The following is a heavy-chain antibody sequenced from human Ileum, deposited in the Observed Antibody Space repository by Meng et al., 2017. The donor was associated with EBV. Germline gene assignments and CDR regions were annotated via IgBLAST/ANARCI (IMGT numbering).Heavy chain of an antibody. CDR3: SHDLTAVTPDGDY. Sequence: QVQLVQAVPEGKKPGLSVKAAWKTSGCTFGSFPISWVRQAQGQGPEWMGGIPPIFGTAKYAQKFQGRVTITADESTSTTYMELNSLTSDDTAVYYCSHDLTAVTPDGDYWGQGPLVTVSS. V-gene: IGHV1-69*01. CDR1: GCTFGSFP. J-gene: IGHJ4*02. D-gene: IGHD4-17*01. CDR2: IPPIFGTA.